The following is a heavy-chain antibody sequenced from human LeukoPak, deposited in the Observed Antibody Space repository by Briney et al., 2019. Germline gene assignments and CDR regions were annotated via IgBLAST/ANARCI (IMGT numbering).Heavy chain of an antibody. J-gene: IGHJ4*02. V-gene: IGHV7-4-1*02. CDR3: VRDGAIVSFDY. CDR1: GYTFSSHG. Sequence: ASVKVSCKASGYTFSSHGMYWVRQAPGQGLEWMGWINTNSGNPTYAQGFTGRFVFSLDTSVSTAYLQISSLKAEDTAIYYCVRDGAIVSFDYWGQGTLVTVSS. CDR2: INTNSGNP. D-gene: IGHD2/OR15-2a*01.